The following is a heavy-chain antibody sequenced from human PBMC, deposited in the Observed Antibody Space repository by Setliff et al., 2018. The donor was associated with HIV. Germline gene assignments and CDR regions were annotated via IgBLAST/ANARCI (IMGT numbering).Heavy chain of an antibody. CDR3: VGPDYEDPQGGQ. D-gene: IGHD4-17*01. CDR2: IKEDGSET. CDR1: DFTFSTYC. J-gene: IGHJ1*01. Sequence: GGSLRLSCAASDFTFSTYCMNWVRQAPGKGLEWVANIKEDGSETFYVDSVKGRFTMSRDNAKNLVYLQMNSLSVADTAVYYCVGPDYEDPQGGQWGQGTLVTVSS. V-gene: IGHV3-7*03.